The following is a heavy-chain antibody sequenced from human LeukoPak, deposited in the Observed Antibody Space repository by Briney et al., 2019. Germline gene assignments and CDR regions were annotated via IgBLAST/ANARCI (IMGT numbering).Heavy chain of an antibody. CDR3: ARGYYYDSLDAFNI. V-gene: IGHV4-4*07. CDR1: GGSISNNY. Sequence: PSETLSLTCTVSGGSISNNYWSWIRQSAAKGLELIGRIYTSGSTNYNPSLQRRVTISVDKSKYQFSLKLSSVTAADTAVYYCARGYYYDSLDAFNIWGQGTMVTVSS. D-gene: IGHD3-22*01. CDR2: IYTSGST. J-gene: IGHJ3*02.